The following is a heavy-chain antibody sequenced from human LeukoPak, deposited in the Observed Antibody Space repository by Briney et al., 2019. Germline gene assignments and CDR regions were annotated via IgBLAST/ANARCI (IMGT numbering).Heavy chain of an antibody. CDR2: ISSSSTTM. CDR3: ARSFDS. CDR1: GFTFTNYN. V-gene: IGHV3-48*02. J-gene: IGHJ5*01. Sequence: PGGSLRLSCVASGFTFTNYNMNWVRQAPGKRLEWVSQISSSSTTMYYADSVKGRFTISRDNAKNSLYLQMSSLRDEDTAIYYCARSFDSWGQGTLVTVAS.